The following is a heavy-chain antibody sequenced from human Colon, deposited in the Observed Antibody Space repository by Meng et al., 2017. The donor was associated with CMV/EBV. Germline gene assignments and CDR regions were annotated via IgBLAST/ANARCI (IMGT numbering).Heavy chain of an antibody. D-gene: IGHD3-10*01. V-gene: IGHV4-59*02. Sequence: ESLKISCAASEFTVSGNYMSWVRRAPGKGLEWIGYIYYSGSTNYNPSLKSRVTISVDTSKNQFSLKLSSVTAADTAVYYCARAVVRGVTTPYYFDYWGQGTTVTVSS. J-gene: IGHJ4*03. CDR2: IYYSGST. CDR1: EFTVSGNY. CDR3: ARAVVRGVTTPYYFDY.